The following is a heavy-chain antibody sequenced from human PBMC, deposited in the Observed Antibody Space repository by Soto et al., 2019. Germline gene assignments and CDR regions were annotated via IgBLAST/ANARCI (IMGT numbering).Heavy chain of an antibody. J-gene: IGHJ6*02. V-gene: IGHV3-48*02. CDR3: ARDLDSSLAPYYYYYYGMDV. CDR1: GFTFSSYS. D-gene: IGHD6-13*01. CDR2: ISSSSNTI. Sequence: EVQLVESGGGWVQPGGSLRLSCAASGFTFSSYSMNWVRQSPGKGLEWGSYISSSSNTIYYADSVKGRFTISRDNAKNSLYLQMNSLRDEDTAVYYCARDLDSSLAPYYYYYYGMDVWGQGTTVTVSS.